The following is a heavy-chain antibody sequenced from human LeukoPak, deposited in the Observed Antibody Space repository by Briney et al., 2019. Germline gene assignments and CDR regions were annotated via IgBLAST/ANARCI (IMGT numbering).Heavy chain of an antibody. V-gene: IGHV5-51*01. CDR1: AYRFTTYW. CDR3: TKTGSAYDLDY. Sequence: GESLKISCKGSAYRFTTYWIGWVRQMPGKGREWMGIIYPGDSDTRYSPSFQGQVTISADKSISTAYLQWSSLKASDIAMYYCTKTGSAYDLDYWGQGTLVTVSS. D-gene: IGHD5-12*01. CDR2: IYPGDSDT. J-gene: IGHJ4*02.